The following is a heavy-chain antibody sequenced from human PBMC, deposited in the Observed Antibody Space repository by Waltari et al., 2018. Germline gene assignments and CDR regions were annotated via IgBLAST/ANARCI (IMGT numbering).Heavy chain of an antibody. CDR2: IYTSGST. D-gene: IGHD1-26*01. V-gene: IGHV4-61*02. J-gene: IGHJ4*02. CDR3: ARDVELNSGSYSGNRFDY. Sequence: QVQLQESGPGLVKPSQTLSLTCTVSGGSISSGSYYWSWIRRPAGKGREWIGRIYTSGSTNYNPSLKSRVTISVDTSKNQFSLKLSSVTAADTAVYYCARDVELNSGSYSGNRFDYWGQGTLVTVSS. CDR1: GGSISSGSYY.